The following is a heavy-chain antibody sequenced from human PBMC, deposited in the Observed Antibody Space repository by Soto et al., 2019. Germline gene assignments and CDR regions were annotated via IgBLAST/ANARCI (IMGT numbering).Heavy chain of an antibody. D-gene: IGHD5-18*01. V-gene: IGHV3-53*01. Sequence: TGGCLRVSCAASGFTVSGIDVSWVREAPGKGLEWVSVIYSGGSTYYADSVKGRFTISRDNSKNTLYLQMNSLRAEDTAVYYCAREHSYGYGAGAFDIWGQGTMVTVSS. CDR3: AREHSYGYGAGAFDI. CDR2: IYSGGST. J-gene: IGHJ3*02. CDR1: GFTVSGID.